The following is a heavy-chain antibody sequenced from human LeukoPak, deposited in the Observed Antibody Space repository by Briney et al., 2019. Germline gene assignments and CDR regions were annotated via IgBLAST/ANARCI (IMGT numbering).Heavy chain of an antibody. CDR1: GYTFTSYG. CDR3: ARVWDIVATIAVDC. CDR2: ISAYNGNT. Sequence: ASVKVSCKASGYTFTSYGISWVRQAPGQGLEWMGWISAYNGNTNYAQKLQGRVTMNTDTSTSTAYMEVRGLRSDDTAVYYCARVWDIVATIAVDCWGQGTLVTVSS. V-gene: IGHV1-18*04. D-gene: IGHD5-12*01. J-gene: IGHJ4*02.